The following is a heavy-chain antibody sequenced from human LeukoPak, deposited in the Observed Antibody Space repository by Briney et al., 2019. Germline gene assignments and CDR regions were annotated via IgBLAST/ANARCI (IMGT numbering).Heavy chain of an antibody. J-gene: IGHJ4*02. Sequence: GGSLRLSCAASGFTFSNYAVSWVRQAPGKGLEWVSGISGSGGSTYYPDSMKGRFTISGDNSKNTLYLQMNSLRAEDTAIYYCAKDLAARRGPDYWGQGTLVTVSS. CDR1: GFTFSNYA. CDR3: AKDLAARRGPDY. V-gene: IGHV3-23*01. D-gene: IGHD6-6*01. CDR2: ISGSGGST.